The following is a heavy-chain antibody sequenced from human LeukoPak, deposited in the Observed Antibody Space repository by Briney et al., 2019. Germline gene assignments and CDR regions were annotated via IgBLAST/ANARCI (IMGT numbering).Heavy chain of an antibody. Sequence: ASVKVSCKASGYTFTGYYMHWVRQAPGQGLEWMGWINPNSGGINYAQKFQGRVTMTRDTSISTAYMELSRLRSDDTAVYYCARTPCSGGSCYSSWFDPWGQGTLVTVSS. V-gene: IGHV1-2*02. D-gene: IGHD2-15*01. CDR3: ARTPCSGGSCYSSWFDP. J-gene: IGHJ5*02. CDR2: INPNSGGI. CDR1: GYTFTGYY.